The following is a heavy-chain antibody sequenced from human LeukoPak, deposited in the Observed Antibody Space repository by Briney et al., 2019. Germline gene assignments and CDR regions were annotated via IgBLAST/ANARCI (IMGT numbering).Heavy chain of an antibody. CDR1: GFSFSRAW. D-gene: IGHD2-21*02. J-gene: IGHJ4*02. Sequence: GGSLRLSCAASGFSFSRAWMSWVRQAPGKGLEWVGRIKSKSDGGTTDYAAPVKGRFTISRDDSKDTLFLQVNSLKIEDTAVYYCTTVTLRPVGLWGQGTLVTVSS. V-gene: IGHV3-15*05. CDR2: IKSKSDGGTT. CDR3: TTVTLRPVGL.